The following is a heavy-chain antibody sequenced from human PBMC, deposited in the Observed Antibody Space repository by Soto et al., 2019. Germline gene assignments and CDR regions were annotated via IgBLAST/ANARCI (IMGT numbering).Heavy chain of an antibody. Sequence: PSETLSLTCAVYGGSFSGYYGSWIRQHPGKGLEWIGEINHSGSTNYNPSLKSRVTISVDTSKNQFSLKLSSVTAADTAVYYCARTSRIAVAESPKYYYYGMDVWGQGTTVTVSS. CDR3: ARTSRIAVAESPKYYYYGMDV. CDR2: INHSGST. J-gene: IGHJ6*02. CDR1: GGSFSGYY. V-gene: IGHV4-34*01. D-gene: IGHD6-19*01.